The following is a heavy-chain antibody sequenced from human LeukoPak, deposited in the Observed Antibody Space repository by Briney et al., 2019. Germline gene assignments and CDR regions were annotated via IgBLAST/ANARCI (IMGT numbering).Heavy chain of an antibody. J-gene: IGHJ4*02. D-gene: IGHD1-1*01. V-gene: IGHV1-18*01. CDR3: ARQTIWNLPYFDN. CDR2: ISGYDGDT. Sequence: VASVKVSCRSSGYIFSRNGFSWVRQAPGQGLEWMGWISGYDGDTKYAQKFQGRVIVTTDASTSTSYLELMSLKSDDTAVYYCARQTIWNLPYFDNWGQGTLVTVSS. CDR1: GYIFSRNG.